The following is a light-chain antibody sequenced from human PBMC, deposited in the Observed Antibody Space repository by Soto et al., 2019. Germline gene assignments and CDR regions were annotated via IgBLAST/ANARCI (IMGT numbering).Light chain of an antibody. CDR3: MQGTHWPVT. CDR2: KVS. J-gene: IGKJ1*01. Sequence: DVVMTQSPLSLPVTLGQPASISCRSSQSLVYSDGNTYLNWFQQRPGQSPRRLIYKVSNRDSGVPDRFSGSGSGTDFTLKISRVEAGDVGVYYCMQGTHWPVTFGQGTKVEIK. V-gene: IGKV2-30*01. CDR1: QSLVYSDGNTY.